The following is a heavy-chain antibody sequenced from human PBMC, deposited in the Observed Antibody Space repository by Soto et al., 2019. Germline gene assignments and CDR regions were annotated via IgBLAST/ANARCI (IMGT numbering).Heavy chain of an antibody. CDR3: ARDRGVNLLGDNYYYYYGMDV. V-gene: IGHV4-31*03. Sequence: SETLSLTCTVSGGSISSGGYYWSWIRQHPGKGLEWIGYIYYSGSTYYNPSLKSRVTISVDTSKNQFSLKLSSVTAADTAVYYCARDRGVNLLGDNYYYYYGMDVWGQGTTVSVSS. CDR1: GGSISSGGYY. D-gene: IGHD3-16*01. CDR2: IYYSGST. J-gene: IGHJ6*02.